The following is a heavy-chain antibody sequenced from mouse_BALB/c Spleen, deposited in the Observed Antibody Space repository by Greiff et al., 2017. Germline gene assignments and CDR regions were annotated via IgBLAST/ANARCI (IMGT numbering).Heavy chain of an antibody. CDR2: IWTGGGT. CDR3: VRGGEITWFAY. J-gene: IGHJ3*01. Sequence: VKLQESGPGLVAPSQSLSITCTVSGFSLTSYDISWIRQPPGKGLEWLGVIWTGGGTNYNSAFMSRLSISKDNSKSQVFLKMNSLQTDDTAIYYCVRGGEITWFAYWGQGTLVTVSA. D-gene: IGHD2-4*01. CDR1: GFSLTSYD. V-gene: IGHV2-9-2*01.